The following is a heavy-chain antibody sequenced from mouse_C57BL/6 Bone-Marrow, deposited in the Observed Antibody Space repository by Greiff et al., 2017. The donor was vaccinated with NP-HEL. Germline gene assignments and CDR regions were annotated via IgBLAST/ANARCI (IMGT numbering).Heavy chain of an antibody. CDR3: ARYITTVVADYAMDY. V-gene: IGHV1-81*01. J-gene: IGHJ4*01. CDR2: IYPRSGNT. CDR1: GYTFTGYG. D-gene: IGHD1-1*01. Sequence: VQLQQSGAELARPGASVKLSCKASGYTFTGYGISWVKQRTGQGLEWIGEIYPRSGNTYYNEKFKGKATLTADKSSSTAYMELRSLTSEDSAVYFCARYITTVVADYAMDYWGQGTSVTVSS.